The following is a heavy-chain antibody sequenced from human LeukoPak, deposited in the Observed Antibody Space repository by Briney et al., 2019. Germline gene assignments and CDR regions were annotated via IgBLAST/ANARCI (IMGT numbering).Heavy chain of an antibody. CDR2: INPNSGGT. D-gene: IGHD2-2*01. CDR3: ARVFRYCSSTGCYSTYYYYYGMDV. V-gene: IGHV1-2*02. CDR1: GYTFTGYY. Sequence: ASVKVSCKASGYTFTGYYMHWVRQAPGQGLEWMGWINPNSGGTNYAQKFQGRVTMTRDTSISTAYMELSRLRSDDTAVYYCARVFRYCSSTGCYSTYYYYYGMDVWGQGTTVTVSS. J-gene: IGHJ6*02.